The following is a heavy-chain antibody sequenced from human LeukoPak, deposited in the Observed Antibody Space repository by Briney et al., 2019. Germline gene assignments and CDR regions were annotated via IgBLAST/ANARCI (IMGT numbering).Heavy chain of an antibody. CDR3: ARGDGYNQGY. V-gene: IGHV4-31*03. Sequence: PSETLSLTCTDSGGSISSAAYYWSWIRQHPGKGLEWIGYIYYSGSTYYNPSLKSRVTISVDTSKNQFSLKLSSVTAADTAVYYCARGDGYNQGYWGQGTLVTVSS. J-gene: IGHJ4*02. CDR2: IYYSGST. D-gene: IGHD5-24*01. CDR1: GGSISSAAYY.